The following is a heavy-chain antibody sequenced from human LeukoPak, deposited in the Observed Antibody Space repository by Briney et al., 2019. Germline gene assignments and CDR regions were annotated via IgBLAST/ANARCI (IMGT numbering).Heavy chain of an antibody. Sequence: PSETLSLTCTVSGGSISSSSYYWGWIRQPPGKGLEWIGSIYYSGSTYYNPSLKSRVTISVDTSKNQFSLKLSSVTAADTAVYYCARGIWLRNHKARRFDPWGQGTLVTVSS. CDR3: ARGIWLRNHKARRFDP. CDR1: GGSISSSSYY. D-gene: IGHD5-18*01. J-gene: IGHJ5*02. V-gene: IGHV4-39*01. CDR2: IYYSGST.